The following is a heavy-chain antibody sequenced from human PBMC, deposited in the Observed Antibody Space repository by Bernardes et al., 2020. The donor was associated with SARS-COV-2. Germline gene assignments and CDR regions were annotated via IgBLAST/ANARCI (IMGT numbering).Heavy chain of an antibody. CDR2: IYYSGST. J-gene: IGHJ4*02. CDR3: ARSGSGWDFGN. D-gene: IGHD6-19*01. V-gene: IGHV4-59*01. Sequence: TLSLTCSVSGGSIRSYYWSWIRQPPGKGLEWIGYIYYSGSTSSNPSLKSRVTISVDTSENRFSLRLSSVTAADTAVYYCARSGSGWDFGNWGQGTLVTVSS. CDR1: GGSIRSYY.